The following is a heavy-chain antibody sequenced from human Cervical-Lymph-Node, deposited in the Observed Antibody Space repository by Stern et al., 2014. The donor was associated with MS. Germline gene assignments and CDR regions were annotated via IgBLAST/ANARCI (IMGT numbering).Heavy chain of an antibody. J-gene: IGHJ5*02. D-gene: IGHD3-16*01. CDR2: LGWNSEGR. CDR3: AKADDYAAGIDA. CDR1: GFKFDDFA. V-gene: IGHV3-9*01. Sequence: EVQLVESGGGMVQPGRSLRLSCEASGFKFDDFAMPWVRQAPGKGLEWVSGLGWNSEGRGYADSVQGRFTISRDNAKSSLYLQMNSLGADDTALYYCAKADDYAAGIDAWGQGTLVVVSS.